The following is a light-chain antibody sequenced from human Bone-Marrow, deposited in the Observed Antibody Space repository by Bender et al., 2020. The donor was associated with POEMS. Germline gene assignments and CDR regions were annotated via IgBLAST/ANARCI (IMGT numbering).Light chain of an antibody. V-gene: IGLV2-11*01. Sequence: QSALTQPASVSGSPGQSITISCTGTSSDVGTYNFVSWYQQFPGNAPKLLIYDVTQRPSGIPARFSGSRSGSTASLTISGLQVQDEADYFCCSYAGSYTWVFGGGTRLTVL. J-gene: IGLJ3*02. CDR3: CSYAGSYTWV. CDR1: SSDVGTYNF. CDR2: DVT.